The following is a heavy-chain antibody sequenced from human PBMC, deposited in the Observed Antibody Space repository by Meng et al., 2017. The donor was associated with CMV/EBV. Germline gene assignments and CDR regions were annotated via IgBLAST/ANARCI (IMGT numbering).Heavy chain of an antibody. CDR3: ARHHGSIAVAGTPPYSDYYYGMDV. J-gene: IGHJ6*02. V-gene: IGHV1-69*10. D-gene: IGHD6-19*01. CDR2: IIPILGIA. Sequence: SVKVSCKTSGYTFSNFGIAWVRQAPGQGLEWMGGIIPILGIANYAQKFQGRVTITADKSTSTAYMELSSLRSEDTAVYYCARHHGSIAVAGTPPYSDYYYGMDVWGQGTTVTVSS. CDR1: GYTFSNFG.